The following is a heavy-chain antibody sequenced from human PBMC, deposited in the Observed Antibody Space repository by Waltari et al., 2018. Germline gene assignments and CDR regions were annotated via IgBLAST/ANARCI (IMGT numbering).Heavy chain of an antibody. CDR1: GDSVSSNDAT. J-gene: IGHJ5*02. CDR3: ARDLTEGKGNWFDP. Sequence: QVQLQQSGPGLVKPSQTLYPTLAISGDSVSSNDATSAWVRQSPSRGLEWLGRTYYRSKWFYDYPLSVRSRISINPDTSKNQFSLQLNSVTPEDTAVYYCARDLTEGKGNWFDPWGQGTLVTVSS. V-gene: IGHV6-1*01. CDR2: TYYRSKWFY. D-gene: IGHD3-10*01.